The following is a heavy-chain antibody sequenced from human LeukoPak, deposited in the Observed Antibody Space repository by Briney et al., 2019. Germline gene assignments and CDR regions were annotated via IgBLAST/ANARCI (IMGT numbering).Heavy chain of an antibody. CDR3: ARENDGDYYYYYYMDV. V-gene: IGHV3-30-3*01. Sequence: GGSLRLSCAASGFTFSSYAMHWVRQAPGKGLEWVVVISYDGSNKYYADSVKGRFTISRDNSKNTLYLQMNSLRAEDTAVYYCARENDGDYYYYYYMDVWGKGTTVTVSS. CDR2: ISYDGSNK. D-gene: IGHD4-17*01. CDR1: GFTFSSYA. J-gene: IGHJ6*03.